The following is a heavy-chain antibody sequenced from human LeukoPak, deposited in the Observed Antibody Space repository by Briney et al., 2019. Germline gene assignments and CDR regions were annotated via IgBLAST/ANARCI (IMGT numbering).Heavy chain of an antibody. CDR3: ARDQRIVVVVANYYYYYGMDV. D-gene: IGHD2-15*01. J-gene: IGHJ6*02. Sequence: GASVKVSCKASGYTFTSYYMHWVRQAPGQGLEWMGIINPSGGSTSYAQKFQGRVTMTRDTSTSTVYMELSSLRSEDTAVYYCARDQRIVVVVANYYYYYGMDVWGQGTTVTVSS. CDR1: GYTFTSYY. CDR2: INPSGGST. V-gene: IGHV1-46*01.